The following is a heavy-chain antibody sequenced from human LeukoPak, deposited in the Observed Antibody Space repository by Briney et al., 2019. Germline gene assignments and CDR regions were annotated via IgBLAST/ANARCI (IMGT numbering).Heavy chain of an antibody. V-gene: IGHV4-59*08. Sequence: PSETLSLTCTVSGGSISSYYWSWLRQPPGKGLEWIGYIYYSGSTNYNPSLKSRVTISVDTSKNQFSLKLSSVTAAGTAVYYCARHPAAAAPGYWGQGTLVTVSS. D-gene: IGHD6-13*01. J-gene: IGHJ4*02. CDR3: ARHPAAAAPGY. CDR2: IYYSGST. CDR1: GGSISSYY.